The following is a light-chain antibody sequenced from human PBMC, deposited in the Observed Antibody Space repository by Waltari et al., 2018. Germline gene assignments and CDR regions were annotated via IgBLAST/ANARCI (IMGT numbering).Light chain of an antibody. Sequence: DIVMTQSPDSLAVSLGERAPITCKSSQSVLYSSNNKNYLTWYQQKPGQPSKLLIYWASTRESGVPDRFSGSASGTDFTLTISSLQAEDVAVYYCQQYYSAPYTFGQWTKLEIK. CDR2: WAS. CDR3: QQYYSAPYT. V-gene: IGKV4-1*01. CDR1: QSVLYSSNNKNY. J-gene: IGKJ2*01.